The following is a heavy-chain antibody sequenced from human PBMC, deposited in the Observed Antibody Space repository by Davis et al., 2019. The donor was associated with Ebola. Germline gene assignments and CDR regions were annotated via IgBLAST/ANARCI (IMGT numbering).Heavy chain of an antibody. Sequence: GESLKISCATSGFTVSSNYMSWVRQAPGKGLEWVSVIYDQTTAYADSVRGRFIISRDKSNNTLYLDMNSLRVDDTAVYYCATTQWLREFDNWGQGVLVTVSS. J-gene: IGHJ4*02. CDR2: IYDQTT. V-gene: IGHV3-53*05. CDR1: GFTVSSNY. CDR3: ATTQWLREFDN. D-gene: IGHD6-19*01.